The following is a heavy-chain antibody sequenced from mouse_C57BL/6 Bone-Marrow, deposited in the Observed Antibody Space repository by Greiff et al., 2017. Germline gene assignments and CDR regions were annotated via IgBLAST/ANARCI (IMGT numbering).Heavy chain of an antibody. CDR2: IDPSDSYT. V-gene: IGHV1-59*01. Sequence: QVQLQQPGAELVRPGTSVKLSCKASGYTFTSYWMHWVKQRPGQGLEWIGVIDPSDSYTNYNQKFKGKATLTVDTSSSTAYMQLSSLTSEDSAVYYCARGEGYDYGAWFAYWGQGTLVTVSA. CDR1: GYTFTSYW. CDR3: ARGEGYDYGAWFAY. J-gene: IGHJ3*01. D-gene: IGHD2-4*01.